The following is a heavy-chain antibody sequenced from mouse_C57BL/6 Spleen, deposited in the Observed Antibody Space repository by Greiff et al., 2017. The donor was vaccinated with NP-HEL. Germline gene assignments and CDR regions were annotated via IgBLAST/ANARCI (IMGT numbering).Heavy chain of an antibody. Sequence: QVQLQQSGPELVKPGASVKISCKASGYSFTSYYIHWVKQRPGQGLEWIGWIYPGSGNTKYNEKFTGKATLTADTSSSTAYMQLSSLTSEDSAVYYCARNGYYVGYAMDYWGQGTSVTVSS. D-gene: IGHD2-3*01. J-gene: IGHJ4*01. CDR2: IYPGSGNT. CDR3: ARNGYYVGYAMDY. V-gene: IGHV1-66*01. CDR1: GYSFTSYY.